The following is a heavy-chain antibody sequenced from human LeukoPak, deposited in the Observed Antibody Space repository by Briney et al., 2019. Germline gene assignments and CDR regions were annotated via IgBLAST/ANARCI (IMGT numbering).Heavy chain of an antibody. V-gene: IGHV1-2*02. D-gene: IGHD1-26*01. Sequence: ASVKVSCKASGYTFTGYYMHWVRQAPGQGLEWMGWINPNSGGTNYAQKFQGRVTMTRDTSISTAYMELSRLRSDDTAVYYCARDRSGVSHFGYWGQGTLVTVSS. CDR3: ARDRSGVSHFGY. CDR1: GYTFTGYY. CDR2: INPNSGGT. J-gene: IGHJ4*02.